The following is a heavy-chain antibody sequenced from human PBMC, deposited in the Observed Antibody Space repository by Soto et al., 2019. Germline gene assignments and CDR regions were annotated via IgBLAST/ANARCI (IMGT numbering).Heavy chain of an antibody. CDR3: ARDMATYYYDSSGYYPDAFDI. Sequence: VASVKVSCKASGYTFTSYYMHWVRQAPGQGLEWMGIINPSGGSTSYAQKFQGRVTMTRDTSTSTVYMELSSLRSEDTAVYYCARDMATYYYDSSGYYPDAFDIWGQGTMVTVSS. CDR1: GYTFTSYY. D-gene: IGHD3-22*01. CDR2: INPSGGST. V-gene: IGHV1-46*01. J-gene: IGHJ3*02.